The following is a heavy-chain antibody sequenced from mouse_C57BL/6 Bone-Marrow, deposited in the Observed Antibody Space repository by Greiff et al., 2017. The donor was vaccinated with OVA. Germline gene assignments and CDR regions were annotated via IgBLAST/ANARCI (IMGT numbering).Heavy chain of an antibody. CDR3: ARWDGKVDY. V-gene: IGHV1-7*01. J-gene: IGHJ2*01. Sequence: VQLQQSGAELAKPGASVKLSCKASGYTFTSYWMHWVKQRPGQGLEWIGYINPSSGYTKYNQKFKDKATLTADESSSTAYMQLSSLTYEDSAVYYCARWDGKVDYWGQGTTLTVSS. D-gene: IGHD4-1*01. CDR1: GYTFTSYW. CDR2: INPSSGYT.